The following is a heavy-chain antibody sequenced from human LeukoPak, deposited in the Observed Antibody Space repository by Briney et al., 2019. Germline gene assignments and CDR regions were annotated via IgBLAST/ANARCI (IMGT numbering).Heavy chain of an antibody. CDR2: INPSGGST. CDR3: ARDGTYYNIDY. J-gene: IGHJ4*02. CDR1: GYTFTGYY. V-gene: IGHV1-46*01. Sequence: ASVKVSCKASGYTFTGYYIHWVRQAPGQGLEWMGIINPSGGSTSYAQKFQGRVTMTRDMSTSTVYMELSSLRSEDTAVYYCARDGTYYNIDYWGQGTLVTVSS. D-gene: IGHD1-26*01.